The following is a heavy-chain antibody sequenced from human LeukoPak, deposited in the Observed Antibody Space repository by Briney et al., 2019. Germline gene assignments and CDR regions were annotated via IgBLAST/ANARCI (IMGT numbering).Heavy chain of an antibody. D-gene: IGHD2-21*02. J-gene: IGHJ6*03. CDR3: ARSHCGGDCYSSRWQILYGYYYYYMDV. V-gene: IGHV4-34*01. CDR2: IKHSGSS. Sequence: PSETLSLTSVVYGGSFRGFNSTWIRQSPRRRLEWIGEIKHSGSSSYNPSLQSRIMISVDMSKNQFSLKVRSVTAADTAVYYCARSHCGGDCYSSRWQILYGYYYYYMDVGGTETTVTVSS. CDR1: GGSFRGFN.